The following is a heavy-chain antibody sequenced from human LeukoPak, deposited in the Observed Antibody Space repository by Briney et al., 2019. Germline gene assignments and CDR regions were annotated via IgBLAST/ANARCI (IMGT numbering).Heavy chain of an antibody. CDR3: AKDLGHGSGSYPPGKILGPDDAFDI. V-gene: IGHV3-9*01. Sequence: PGGSLRLSCAASGFTFDDYAMHWVRQAPGKGLEWVSGISWNSGGIGYADSVKGRFTISRDNAKNSLYLQMNSLRAEDTALYYCAKDLGHGSGSYPPGKILGPDDAFDIWGQGTMVTVSS. CDR2: ISWNSGGI. J-gene: IGHJ3*02. D-gene: IGHD3-10*01. CDR1: GFTFDDYA.